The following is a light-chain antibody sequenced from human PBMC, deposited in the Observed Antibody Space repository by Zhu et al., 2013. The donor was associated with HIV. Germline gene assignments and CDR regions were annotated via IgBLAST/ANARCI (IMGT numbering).Light chain of an antibody. J-gene: IGKJ1*01. CDR2: GAS. Sequence: AIQMTQSPSSLSASVGDRVTITCRASQGIRTDLGWYQQKPGKAPKLLIFGASALQSGVPSRFTGSGTGTEFTLTIISLQPEDFATYYCLQNYLYPWTFGHGTKVEMK. CDR3: LQNYLYPWT. CDR1: QGIRTD. V-gene: IGKV1-6*01.